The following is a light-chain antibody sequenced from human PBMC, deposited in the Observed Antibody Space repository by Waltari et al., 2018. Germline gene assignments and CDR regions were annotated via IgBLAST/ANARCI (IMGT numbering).Light chain of an antibody. CDR1: SIEVGDFNF. Sequence: QSALTQPRSVSGSPGQSVTIPCPGISIEVGDFNFVSWYQQHPGEAPKLMIYDVTKRPSGVPDRLSGSKSGNTASLTISGLQAEDEANYYCCSYIGTHTNWVFGGGTKLTVL. CDR2: DVT. J-gene: IGLJ3*02. CDR3: CSYIGTHTNWV. V-gene: IGLV2-11*01.